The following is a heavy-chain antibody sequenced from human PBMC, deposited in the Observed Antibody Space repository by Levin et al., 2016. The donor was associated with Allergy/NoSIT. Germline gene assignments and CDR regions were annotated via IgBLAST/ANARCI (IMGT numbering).Heavy chain of an antibody. D-gene: IGHD4-17*01. Sequence: GESLKISCAASGFIFSSYEMNWVRQSPGKGLEWVSFISTGGGTIYYADSVKGRFTISRDNAKNSLYLQLNGLRAEDTAVYYCARGGTYSGDSTYWGQGTLVTVSS. CDR3: ARGGTYSGDSTY. J-gene: IGHJ4*02. V-gene: IGHV3-48*03. CDR1: GFIFSSYE. CDR2: ISTGGGTI.